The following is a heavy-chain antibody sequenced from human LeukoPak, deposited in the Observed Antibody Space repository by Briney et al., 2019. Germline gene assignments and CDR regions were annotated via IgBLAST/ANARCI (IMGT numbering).Heavy chain of an antibody. CDR3: ARFGELLTRFDP. CDR1: GGSISSGGYS. V-gene: IGHV4-31*03. CDR2: IYYSGST. J-gene: IGHJ5*02. Sequence: SQTLSLTCTVSGGSISSGGYSWSWIRQHPGKGLEWIGYIYYSGSTYYNPSLKSRVTVSVDTSKNQFSLKLSSVTAADTAVYYCARFGELLTRFDPWGQGTLVTVSS. D-gene: IGHD3-10*01.